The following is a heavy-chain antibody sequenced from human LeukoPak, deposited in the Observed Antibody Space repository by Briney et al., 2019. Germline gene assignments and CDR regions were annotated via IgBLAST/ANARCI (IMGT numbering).Heavy chain of an antibody. CDR2: FDPAEGEA. V-gene: IGHV1-24*01. D-gene: IGHD2-2*01. J-gene: IGHJ6*02. Sequence: ASAKVSCKVSGYTLTELSMHWVRQAPGKGLEWMGGFDPAEGEAIYAQKFQGRVSMTEDTSTDTAYMELSSLRSEDTAVYYCANLLLEIAVGSGVHGRDVWGQGTTVTVSS. CDR1: GYTLTELS. CDR3: ANLLLEIAVGSGVHGRDV.